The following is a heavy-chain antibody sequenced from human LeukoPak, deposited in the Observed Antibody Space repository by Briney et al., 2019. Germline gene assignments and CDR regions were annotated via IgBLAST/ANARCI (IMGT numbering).Heavy chain of an antibody. D-gene: IGHD2-2*01. CDR2: ISSSSSYI. CDR1: GFTFSSYS. V-gene: IGHV3-21*01. CDR3: ARELIPAANY. J-gene: IGHJ4*02. Sequence: GGSLRLSCAASGFTFSSYSMNWVRQAPGKGLEWVASISSSSSYIYYADSVRGRFTISRDNAKNSLYLQMNSLRAEDTAVYYCARELIPAANYWGQGTLVTVSS.